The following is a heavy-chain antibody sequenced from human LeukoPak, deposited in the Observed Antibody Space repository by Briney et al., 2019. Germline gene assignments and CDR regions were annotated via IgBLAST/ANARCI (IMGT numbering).Heavy chain of an antibody. CDR2: ISNDGSIT. D-gene: IGHD2-21*02. V-gene: IGHV3-74*01. J-gene: IGHJ4*02. CDR1: GLPLSNYW. Sequence: GGSLRLSCAASGLPLSNYWMHLVRQAPGKGLVWVSRISNDGSITSSADSVKGRFTISRDNAKNTLYLQMNSLRAEDTAVYYCAVVTANFNYWGQGTLVTVSS. CDR3: AVVTANFNY.